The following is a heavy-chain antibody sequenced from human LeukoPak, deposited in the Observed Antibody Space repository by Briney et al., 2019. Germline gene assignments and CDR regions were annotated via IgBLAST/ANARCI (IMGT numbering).Heavy chain of an antibody. J-gene: IGHJ6*02. CDR3: VSNNIVVAVAATLRPIHYYYYGMDV. D-gene: IGHD2-15*01. CDR1: GFTFSSYA. V-gene: IGHV3-23*01. CDR2: ISGSGGST. Sequence: GGSLRLSCAASGFTFSSYAMSWVRQAPGKGLEWVSAISGSGGSTYYADSVKGRFTISRDNSKNTLYLQMNSLRAEDTAVYYCVSNNIVVAVAATLRPIHYYYYGMDVWGQGTTVTVSS.